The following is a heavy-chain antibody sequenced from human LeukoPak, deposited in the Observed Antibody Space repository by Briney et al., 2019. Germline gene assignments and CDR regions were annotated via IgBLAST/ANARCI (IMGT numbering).Heavy chain of an antibody. Sequence: SETLSLTCTVSGGSISSYYWSWIRQPPGKGLEWIGYIYYSGSTNYNPSLKSRVTISVDTSKNQFSLKLSSVTAADTAVYYCARSTMVRGVIIIRYWGQGTLVTVSS. V-gene: IGHV4-59*01. CDR3: ARSTMVRGVIIIRY. D-gene: IGHD3-10*01. CDR2: IYYSGST. J-gene: IGHJ4*02. CDR1: GGSISSYY.